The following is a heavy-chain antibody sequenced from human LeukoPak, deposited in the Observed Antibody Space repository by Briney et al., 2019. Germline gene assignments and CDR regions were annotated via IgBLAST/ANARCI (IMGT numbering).Heavy chain of an antibody. CDR3: AKDMASSYSYGFDY. V-gene: IGHV3-9*03. D-gene: IGHD5-18*01. Sequence: GRSLRLSCAASGFTFDDYAMHWVRQAPGKGLEWVSGISWNSGSIGYADSVKGRFTISRDNAKNSLYLQMNSLRAEDMALYYCAKDMASSYSYGFDYWGQGTLVTASS. CDR2: ISWNSGSI. CDR1: GFTFDDYA. J-gene: IGHJ4*02.